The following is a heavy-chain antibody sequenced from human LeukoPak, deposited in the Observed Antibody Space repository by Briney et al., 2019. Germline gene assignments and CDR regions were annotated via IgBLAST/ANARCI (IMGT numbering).Heavy chain of an antibody. D-gene: IGHD3-10*01. V-gene: IGHV3-15*01. Sequence: GGSLRLSCAGSGFTFSDAWMSWVRQAPGKGLEWLGRIKSNIHGGTADYAAPVKGRFIISRDDSKNTLYLQLSSLKTEDTAVYYCTREYYGSLNYWGQGTLVTVSS. J-gene: IGHJ4*02. CDR2: IKSNIHGGTA. CDR1: GFTFSDAW. CDR3: TREYYGSLNY.